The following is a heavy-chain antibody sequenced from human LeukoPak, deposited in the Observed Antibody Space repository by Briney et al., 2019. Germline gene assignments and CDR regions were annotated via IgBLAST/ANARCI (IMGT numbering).Heavy chain of an antibody. Sequence: SVKVSCKASGGTFSSYAISWVRQAPGQGLEWMGRIIPIFGTANYAQKSQGRVTITTDESTSTAYMELSSLRSEDTAVYYCARDGYYYDSSGYYYEDWGQGTLVTVSS. CDR3: ARDGYYYDSSGYYYED. J-gene: IGHJ4*02. V-gene: IGHV1-69*05. D-gene: IGHD3-22*01. CDR2: IIPIFGTA. CDR1: GGTFSSYA.